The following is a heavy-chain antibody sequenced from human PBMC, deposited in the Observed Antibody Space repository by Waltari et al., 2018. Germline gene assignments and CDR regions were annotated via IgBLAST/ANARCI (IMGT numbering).Heavy chain of an antibody. CDR1: DFFTDYW. CDR3: TRNPGY. V-gene: IGHV3-74*03. Sequence: EVQLVESGGGLVQPGGSLRLSCAASDFFTDYWLDWVRQAPGKGLVWVSRMKTDGTSITYADSVKGRFTISRDSAKNTYYLQMNSLRAEDTTVYYCTRNPGYWGQGTLVTVSS. CDR2: MKTDGTSI. J-gene: IGHJ4*02.